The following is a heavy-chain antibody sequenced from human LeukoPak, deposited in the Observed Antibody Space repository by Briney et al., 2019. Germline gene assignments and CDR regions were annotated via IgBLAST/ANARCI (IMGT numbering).Heavy chain of an antibody. Sequence: PSETLSLTCAVYGGSSRGYYWNWLWIRQSPGKGLEWIGEINDSGSPNYNPSLKNRVTISVDTSKNQFSLKPSSVTAADTAVYYCARSRRLQLDYWGQGTLVSVSS. J-gene: IGHJ4*02. D-gene: IGHD5-24*01. V-gene: IGHV4-34*01. CDR2: INDSGSP. CDR1: GGSSRGYY. CDR3: ARSRRLQLDY.